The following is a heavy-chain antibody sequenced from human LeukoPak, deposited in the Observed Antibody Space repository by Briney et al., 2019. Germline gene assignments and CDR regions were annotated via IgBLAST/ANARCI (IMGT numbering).Heavy chain of an antibody. V-gene: IGHV1-69*13. CDR1: GGTFSSYA. D-gene: IGHD5-12*01. CDR3: ASGGYSGYTAPRYYYYGMDV. Sequence: SVKVSCKASGGTFSSYAISWVRQAPGQGLEWMGGIIPIFGAANYAQKFQGRVTITADESTSTAYMELSSLRSEDTAVYYCASGGYSGYTAPRYYYYGMDVWGKGTTVTVSS. CDR2: IIPIFGAA. J-gene: IGHJ6*04.